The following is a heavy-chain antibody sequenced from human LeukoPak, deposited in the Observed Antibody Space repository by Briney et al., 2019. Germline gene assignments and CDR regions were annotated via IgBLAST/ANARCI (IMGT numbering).Heavy chain of an antibody. V-gene: IGHV3-74*03. CDR1: GFTFSSYW. CDR3: AREGRVSGYDFDC. D-gene: IGHD5-12*01. J-gene: IGHJ4*02. CDR2: INSDGSSI. Sequence: GGSLRLSCAASGFTFSSYWRHWVPQAPGKGLVWVSRINSDGSSITYADPVKGRFTISRDNAKNTLYLQMNSLRVEDTAVYYCAREGRVSGYDFDCWGQGTLVTVSS.